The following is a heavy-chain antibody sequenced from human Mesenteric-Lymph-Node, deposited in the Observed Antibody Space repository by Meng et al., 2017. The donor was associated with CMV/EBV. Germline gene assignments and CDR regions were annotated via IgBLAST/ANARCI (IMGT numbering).Heavy chain of an antibody. CDR2: ICWSDDE. D-gene: IGHD6-19*01. Sequence: FSGFSLSTGGVGVGWIRQPPGKALEWLALICWSDDERCSASLKSRLTVTKDTSKSQVVLTMTNMDPVDTGTYYCAHGKRAVAEPFDYWGQGTLVTVSS. J-gene: IGHJ4*02. CDR1: GFSLSTGGVG. V-gene: IGHV2-5*01. CDR3: AHGKRAVAEPFDY.